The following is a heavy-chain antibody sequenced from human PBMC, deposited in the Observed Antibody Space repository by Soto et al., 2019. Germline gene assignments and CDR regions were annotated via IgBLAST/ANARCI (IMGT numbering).Heavy chain of an antibody. V-gene: IGHV3-48*01. D-gene: IGHD1-26*01. Sequence: EVQLVESGGGLVQPGGSLRLSCVVSGFTLGGFGMNWVRQAPGKGLEWVSYISDSGSHMYYADSVKGRFTISRDSAKNSLYLQMNILRVEDTAVYYCAPQGVGATGYLYWGQGTLVTVSS. J-gene: IGHJ4*02. CDR3: APQGVGATGYLY. CDR1: GFTLGGFG. CDR2: ISDSGSHM.